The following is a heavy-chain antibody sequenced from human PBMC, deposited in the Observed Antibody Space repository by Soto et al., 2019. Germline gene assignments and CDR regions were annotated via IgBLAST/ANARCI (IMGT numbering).Heavy chain of an antibody. CDR2: ISYDGSNK. J-gene: IGHJ4*02. Sequence: GGSLRLSCAASGFTFSSYAMHWVRQAPGKGLEWVAVISYDGSNKYYADSVKGRFTISRDNSKNTLYLQMNSLRAEDTAVYYCARTYIVVVAAAPIDYWGQGTLVTVSS. V-gene: IGHV3-30-3*01. CDR1: GFTFSSYA. CDR3: ARTYIVVVAAAPIDY. D-gene: IGHD2-15*01.